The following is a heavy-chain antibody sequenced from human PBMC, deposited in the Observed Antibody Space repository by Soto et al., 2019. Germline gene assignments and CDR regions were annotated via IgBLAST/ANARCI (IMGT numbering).Heavy chain of an antibody. Sequence: PGGSLRLSCAASGFTFSNYGMHWVRQAPGKGLEWVAVISYDGSNKYYADSVKGRFTISRDNSKNTLYLQMNSLGAEDTAVYYCAKDDYYGDRRKPYDIWRRRTIVTVSS. J-gene: IGHJ3*02. V-gene: IGHV3-30*18. CDR1: GFTFSNYG. CDR2: ISYDGSNK. D-gene: IGHD4-17*01. CDR3: AKDDYYGDRRKPYDI.